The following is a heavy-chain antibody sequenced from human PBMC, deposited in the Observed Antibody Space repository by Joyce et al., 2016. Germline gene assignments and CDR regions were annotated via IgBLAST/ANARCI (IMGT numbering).Heavy chain of an antibody. J-gene: IGHJ4*02. D-gene: IGHD2-21*01. V-gene: IGHV1-18*01. CDR2: ISTHNGNT. Sequence: QVQLVQSGPEVTKPGASVKVSCKGSGYTFTSYDFAWVRQAPGQVLQWLGWISTHNGNTNYAQNLLGRVSLTTDTSTNTTYRELRNLTSDDTAVYYCLREFHPWGQGTLVTVSP. CDR3: LREFHP. CDR1: GYTFTSYD.